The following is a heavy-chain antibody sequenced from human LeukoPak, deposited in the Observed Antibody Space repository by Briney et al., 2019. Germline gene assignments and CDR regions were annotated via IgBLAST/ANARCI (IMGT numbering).Heavy chain of an antibody. D-gene: IGHD2-15*01. Sequence: GGPVSLLCAPSGLTLSTYAMPWLRQAPGKGREWVSSITGSGDGTSAADSVKGRFPISRDNSKNTLYLQMNSLRGEDTAVYYCTRGRPTHKDYWGKGTQVTVSS. CDR1: GLTLSTYA. J-gene: IGHJ4*02. V-gene: IGHV3-23*01. CDR3: TRGRPTHKDY. CDR2: ITGSGDGT.